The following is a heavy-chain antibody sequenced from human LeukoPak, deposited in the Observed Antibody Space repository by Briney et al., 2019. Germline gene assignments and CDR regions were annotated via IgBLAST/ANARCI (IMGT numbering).Heavy chain of an antibody. Sequence: PSETLSLTCTVSGGSISSYYWSWIRQPPGKGLESIGYIYYSGSANYHPSLKSRVTITVDTSKNRFSLRLSSVTAADTAVYYCARVTGYMVEDYFDYWGQGTLVTVSS. V-gene: IGHV4-59*01. CDR3: ARVTGYMVEDYFDY. D-gene: IGHD6-13*01. CDR1: GGSISSYY. J-gene: IGHJ4*02. CDR2: IYYSGSA.